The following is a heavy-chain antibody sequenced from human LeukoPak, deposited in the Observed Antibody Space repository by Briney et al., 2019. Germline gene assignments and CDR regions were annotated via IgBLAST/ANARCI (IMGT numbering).Heavy chain of an antibody. Sequence: SETLSLTCAVYGGSFSGYYWSWIRQPPGRGLEWIGEINHSGSTNYNPSLKSRVTISVDTSKNQFSLKLSSVTAADTAVYYCARCLGLVGDYWGQGTLVTVSS. CDR2: INHSGST. D-gene: IGHD1-26*01. J-gene: IGHJ4*02. V-gene: IGHV4-34*01. CDR1: GGSFSGYY. CDR3: ARCLGLVGDY.